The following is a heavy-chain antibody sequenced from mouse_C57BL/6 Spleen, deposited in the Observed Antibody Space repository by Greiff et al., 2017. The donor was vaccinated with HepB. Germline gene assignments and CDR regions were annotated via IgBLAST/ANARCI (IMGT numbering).Heavy chain of an antibody. CDR1: GFTFSSYA. J-gene: IGHJ3*01. CDR2: ISDGGSYT. D-gene: IGHD1-1*01. Sequence: VQLKESGGGLVKPGGSLKLSCAASGFTFSSYAMSWVRQTPEKRLEWVATISDGGSYTYYPDNVKGRFTISRDNAKNNLYLQMSHLKSEDTAMYYCASYYGSSYVGFAYWGQGTLVTVSA. V-gene: IGHV5-4*01. CDR3: ASYYGSSYVGFAY.